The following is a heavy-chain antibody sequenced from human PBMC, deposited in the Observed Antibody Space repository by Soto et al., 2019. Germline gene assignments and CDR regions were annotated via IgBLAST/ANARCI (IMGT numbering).Heavy chain of an antibody. V-gene: IGHV4-30-4*01. J-gene: IGHJ5*02. CDR1: GASISSGDSF. CDR3: ASLNLSFDP. Sequence: SETLSLTCTVSGASISSGDSFWSWIRQPPGKGLEWIAYIYSSGSTYYNPSLKRRVAISIDTSKNQFSLNLSSLAAADTAVYYCASLNLSFDPWGQGTLVTVSS. CDR2: IYSSGST.